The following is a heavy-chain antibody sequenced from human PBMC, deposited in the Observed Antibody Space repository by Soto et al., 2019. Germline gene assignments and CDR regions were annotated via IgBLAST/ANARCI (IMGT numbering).Heavy chain of an antibody. CDR1: GFTFNNYA. V-gene: IGHV3-23*01. J-gene: IGHJ6*02. Sequence: PGGSLRLSCAASGFTFNNYAMNWFRQAPGKGLEWVSTVSGSASTSYSADSVKGRFTISRDNSKSTLYLQMNSLRAEDTAVYYCAREWGYYDFWSGYYAPYYYYGMDVWGQGTTVTVSS. CDR3: AREWGYYDFWSGYYAPYYYYGMDV. CDR2: VSGSASTS. D-gene: IGHD3-3*01.